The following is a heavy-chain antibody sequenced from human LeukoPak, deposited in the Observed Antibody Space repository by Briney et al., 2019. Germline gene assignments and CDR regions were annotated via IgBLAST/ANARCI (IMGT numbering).Heavy chain of an antibody. D-gene: IGHD3-22*01. CDR2: IYTSGST. CDR1: GGSISSGSYY. Sequence: SETLSLTCTVSGGSISSGSYYWSWIRQPAGKGPEWIGRIYTSGSTNYNPSLKSRVTISVDTSKNQFSLKLSSVTAADTAVYYCARAYYYDSSGYPFDYWGQGTLVTVSS. J-gene: IGHJ4*02. CDR3: ARAYYYDSSGYPFDY. V-gene: IGHV4-61*02.